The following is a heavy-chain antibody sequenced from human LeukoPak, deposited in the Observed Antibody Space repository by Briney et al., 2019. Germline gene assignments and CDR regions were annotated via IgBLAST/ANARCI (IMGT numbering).Heavy chain of an antibody. CDR3: ARWGDNRGVDY. D-gene: IGHD1-1*01. J-gene: IGHJ4*02. Sequence: PGGSLGLSCAASGFTFRSNGMHWVRQAPGKGLEWVAVIWYDGSNKYYADSVKGRFTISRDNSKDTLYLQMDSLRVEDTAVYYCARWGDNRGVDYWGQGTLVTVSS. CDR1: GFTFRSNG. V-gene: IGHV3-33*01. CDR2: IWYDGSNK.